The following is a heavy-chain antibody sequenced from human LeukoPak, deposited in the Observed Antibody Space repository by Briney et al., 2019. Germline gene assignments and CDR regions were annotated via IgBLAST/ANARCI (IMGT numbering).Heavy chain of an antibody. D-gene: IGHD4-17*01. CDR1: GFTFHDYA. CDR3: AKSGRGDYGDYLDY. V-gene: IGHV3-9*01. CDR2: ISWNRGSI. Sequence: GRSLRLSCAASGFTFHDYAMHWVRQAPGKGLEWVSGISWNRGSIGYADSVKGRFTISRDNAKNSLYLQMNSLRAEDTALYYCAKSGRGDYGDYLDYWGQGTLVTVSS. J-gene: IGHJ4*02.